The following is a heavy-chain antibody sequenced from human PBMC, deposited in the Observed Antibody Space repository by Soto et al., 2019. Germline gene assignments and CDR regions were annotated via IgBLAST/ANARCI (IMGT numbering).Heavy chain of an antibody. V-gene: IGHV3-23*01. CDR1: GFTFRNNV. CDR2: ITGSGRDT. J-gene: IGHJ4*02. D-gene: IGHD2-8*01. Sequence: PGGYLRLSCAASGFTFRNNVLSWVRQAPGKGLDWVSGITGSGRDTYYADSVKGRFTISRDNSKNMVFLQMNSLRAEDTALYYCAKNGLDNSPSAIDSWGPGT. CDR3: AKNGLDNSPSAIDS.